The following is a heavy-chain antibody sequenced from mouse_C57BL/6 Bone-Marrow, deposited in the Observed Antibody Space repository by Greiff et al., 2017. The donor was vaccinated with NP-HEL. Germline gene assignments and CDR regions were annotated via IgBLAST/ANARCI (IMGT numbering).Heavy chain of an antibody. Sequence: QVQLKESGPELVKPGASVKLSCKASGYTFTSYDINWVKQRPGQGLEWIGWFYPRDGSTKYNEKFTGKATLTVDTSASTAYMELHSLTSDDSAVYFCARWVTTAFDYWGQGTTLTVSS. CDR3: ARWVTTAFDY. CDR2: FYPRDGST. V-gene: IGHV1-85*01. CDR1: GYTFTSYD. J-gene: IGHJ2*01. D-gene: IGHD1-2*01.